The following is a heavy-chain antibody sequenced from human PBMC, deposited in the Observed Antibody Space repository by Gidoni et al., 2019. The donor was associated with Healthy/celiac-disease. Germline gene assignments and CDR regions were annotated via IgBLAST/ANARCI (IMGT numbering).Heavy chain of an antibody. CDR1: GDTFTSYS. J-gene: IGHJ4*02. CDR2: INPSGGST. Sequence: QVQLVLSGAAVNKPGAPVKVSCKASGDTFTSYSMHWVRQAPGQELEWMGIINPSGGSTSYAQKFQGRVTITRDTSTSTVYMELSSLRSEDAAVYYCARGPRDDSSGPGVLRYWGQGTLVAVSS. CDR3: ARGPRDDSSGPGVLRY. D-gene: IGHD3-22*01. V-gene: IGHV1-46*03.